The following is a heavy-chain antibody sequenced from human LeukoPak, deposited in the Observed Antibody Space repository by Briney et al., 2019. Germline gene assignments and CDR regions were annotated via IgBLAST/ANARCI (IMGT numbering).Heavy chain of an antibody. Sequence: SETLSLTCLVSGDSISRHYWTWVRQPPGKGLDWIGYISHTGSTTYNPSLTSRVTISMDTSKNQFSLTLTSMTAADTAVYYCARMYYYDSSGYPFDYWGQGTLVTVSS. CDR1: GDSISRHY. CDR2: ISHTGST. V-gene: IGHV4-59*11. J-gene: IGHJ4*02. CDR3: ARMYYYDSSGYPFDY. D-gene: IGHD3-22*01.